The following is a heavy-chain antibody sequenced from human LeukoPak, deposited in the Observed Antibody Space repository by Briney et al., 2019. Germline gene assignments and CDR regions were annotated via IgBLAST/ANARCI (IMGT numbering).Heavy chain of an antibody. Sequence: SETLSLTCAVYGGSFSGYYWSWIRQPPGKGLEWIGEINHSGSTNYNPSLKSRVTISVDTSKNQFSLKLSSVTAADTAVYYCARRRRIVGATPGAFDIWGQGTLVTVSS. CDR3: ARRRRIVGATPGAFDI. CDR2: INHSGST. D-gene: IGHD1-26*01. CDR1: GGSFSGYY. J-gene: IGHJ4*02. V-gene: IGHV4-34*01.